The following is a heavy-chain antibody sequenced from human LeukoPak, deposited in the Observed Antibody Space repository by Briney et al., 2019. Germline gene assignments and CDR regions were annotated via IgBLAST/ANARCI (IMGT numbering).Heavy chain of an antibody. CDR2: IIPILGIA. V-gene: IGHV1-69*04. Sequence: SVKVSCKASGGTFSSYAISWVRQTPGQGLEWMGRIIPILGIANYAQKFQGRVTITADKSTSTAYMELGSLRSEDTAVYYCARDSCSSTSCYAGSYYYYGMDVWGQGTTVTVSS. CDR1: GGTFSSYA. J-gene: IGHJ6*02. CDR3: ARDSCSSTSCYAGSYYYYGMDV. D-gene: IGHD2-2*01.